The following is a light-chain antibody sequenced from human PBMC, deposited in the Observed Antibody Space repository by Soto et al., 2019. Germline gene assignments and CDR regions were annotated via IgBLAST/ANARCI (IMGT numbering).Light chain of an antibody. CDR2: GAS. CDR3: QHRVT. Sequence: EIVLTQSPGTLSLSPGKRATLSCRASQSVSSSYLAWYQQKPGQAPGLLIYGASSRATGIPDRFSGSGSGTDFTLTISRLEPEDFAVYYCQHRVTFGQGTKLEIK. J-gene: IGKJ2*01. CDR1: QSVSSSY. V-gene: IGKV3-20*01.